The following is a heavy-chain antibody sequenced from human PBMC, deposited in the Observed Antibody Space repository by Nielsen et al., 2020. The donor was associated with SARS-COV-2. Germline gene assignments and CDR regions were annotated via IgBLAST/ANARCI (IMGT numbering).Heavy chain of an antibody. Sequence: ASVKVSCKASGYTFTSYGISWVRQAPGQGLEWMGWISAYNGNTNYAQKLQGRVTMTTDTSTSTAYMELRSLRSDDTAVYYCAVVLAAIRPEYFQHWGQGTLVTVSS. CDR3: AVVLAAIRPEYFQH. J-gene: IGHJ1*01. D-gene: IGHD2-2*02. CDR1: GYTFTSYG. CDR2: ISAYNGNT. V-gene: IGHV1-18*01.